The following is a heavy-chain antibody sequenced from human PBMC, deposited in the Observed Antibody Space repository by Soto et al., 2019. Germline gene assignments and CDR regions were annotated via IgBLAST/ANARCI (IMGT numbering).Heavy chain of an antibody. J-gene: IGHJ4*02. CDR3: ARRWGSAADY. CDR1: GVSIISGGYS. D-gene: IGHD2-15*01. CDR2: IYHSGST. V-gene: IGHV4-30-2*01. Sequence: PSETLSLTCAVSGVSIISGGYSWNWIRQPPGKGLEWIGYIYHSGSTLYNPSLKSRVTISVDTSKNQFSLKLSSVTAADTAVYYCARRWGSAADYWGQGTLVTVSS.